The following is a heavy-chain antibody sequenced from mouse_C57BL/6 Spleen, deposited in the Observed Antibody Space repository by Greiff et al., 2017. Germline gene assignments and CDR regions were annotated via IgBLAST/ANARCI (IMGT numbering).Heavy chain of an antibody. D-gene: IGHD2-4*01. V-gene: IGHV5-6*02. CDR3: ARRDYDYDDGYAMDY. Sequence: EVMLVESGGDLVKPGGSLKLSCAASGFTFSSYGMSWVRQTPDKRLEWVATISSGGSYTYYPDSVKGRFTISRDNAKNTLYLQMSSLKSEDTAMYYCARRDYDYDDGYAMDYGGQGTSVTVSS. CDR2: ISSGGSYT. CDR1: GFTFSSYG. J-gene: IGHJ4*01.